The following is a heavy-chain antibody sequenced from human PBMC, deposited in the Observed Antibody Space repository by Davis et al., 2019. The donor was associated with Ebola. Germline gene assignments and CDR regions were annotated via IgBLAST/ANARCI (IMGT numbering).Heavy chain of an antibody. D-gene: IGHD4-11*01. CDR2: ISSSSSYI. J-gene: IGHJ4*02. CDR3: ARARPHYRPDY. CDR1: GFTVSSYS. Sequence: GESLKISCAASGFTVSSYSMNWVRQAPGKGLEWVSSISSSSSYIYYADSVKGRFTISRDNAKNSLYLQMNSLRAEDTAVYYCARARPHYRPDYWGQGTLVTVSS. V-gene: IGHV3-21*01.